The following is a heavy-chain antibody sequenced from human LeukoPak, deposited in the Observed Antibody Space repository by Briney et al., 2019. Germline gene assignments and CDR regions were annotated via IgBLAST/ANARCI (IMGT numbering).Heavy chain of an antibody. Sequence: PGGSLRLSCAASGFTFSNSAMHWVRQAPGKGLEWVAVISYDGSNKYYADSVKGRFTISRDNSKNTLYLQMNSLRAEDTAVYYCAKELWFGELLPNWFDPWGQGTLDTVSS. CDR3: AKELWFGELLPNWFDP. J-gene: IGHJ5*02. V-gene: IGHV3-30-3*02. D-gene: IGHD3-10*01. CDR1: GFTFSNSA. CDR2: ISYDGSNK.